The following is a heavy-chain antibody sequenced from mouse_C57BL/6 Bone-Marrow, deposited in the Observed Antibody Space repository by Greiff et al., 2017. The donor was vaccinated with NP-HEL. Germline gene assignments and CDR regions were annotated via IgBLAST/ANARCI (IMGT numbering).Heavy chain of an antibody. CDR3: AKSARYSFDY. J-gene: IGHJ2*01. Sequence: QVQLQQSGAELARPGASVKMSCKASGYTFTSYTMHWVKQRPGQGLEWIGYINPSSGYTKYNQKFKDKATLTADKSSSTAYMQLSSLTSDDSAVYYCAKSARYSFDYWGQGTTLTVSS. CDR2: INPSSGYT. CDR1: GYTFTSYT. V-gene: IGHV1-4*01.